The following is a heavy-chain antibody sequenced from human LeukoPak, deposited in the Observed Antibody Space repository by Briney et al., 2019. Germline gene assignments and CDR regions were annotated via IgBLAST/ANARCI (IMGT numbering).Heavy chain of an antibody. J-gene: IGHJ5*01. V-gene: IGHV1-69*13. CDR2: TIPVFGAP. Sequence: SVKVSCKPSGGTFRKYAISWVRQAPGHGLEWMGGTIPVFGAPKYAQKFRGRVAFIADESTSTAYMELSSLTSEDTAIYYCAKEQKDYSYGLDENWFDSWGQGTLVTVSS. CDR3: AKEQKDYSYGLDENWFDS. D-gene: IGHD3-16*02. CDR1: GGTFRKYA.